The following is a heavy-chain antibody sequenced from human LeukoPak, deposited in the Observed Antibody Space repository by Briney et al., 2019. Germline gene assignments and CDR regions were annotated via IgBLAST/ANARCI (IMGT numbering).Heavy chain of an antibody. Sequence: PSETLSLTCTVSGGSISSYHWNWIRQPPGKGLEWIGYIYYSGSTNYNPSLKSRVTISLDTSKNQFSLKLSSVTAADTAVYYCARHSELDSSGYYYVDYWGQGTLVTVSS. J-gene: IGHJ4*02. CDR1: GGSISSYH. CDR3: ARHSELDSSGYYYVDY. D-gene: IGHD3-22*01. CDR2: IYYSGST. V-gene: IGHV4-59*01.